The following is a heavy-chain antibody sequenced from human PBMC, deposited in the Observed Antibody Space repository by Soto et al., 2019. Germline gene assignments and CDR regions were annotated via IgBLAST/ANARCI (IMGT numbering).Heavy chain of an antibody. V-gene: IGHV4-39*01. CDR1: GGSISGSSYY. CDR2: IYYSGST. J-gene: IGHJ3*02. D-gene: IGHD2-15*01. CDR3: ARREGYCSGGSCYNAFDI. Sequence: SGTVSLTGIVSGGSISGSSYYWGWIRQPPGKGLEWIGSIYYSGSTYYNPSLKSRVTISVDTSKNQFSLKLSSVTAADTAVYYCARREGYCSGGSCYNAFDIWGQGTMVTVSS.